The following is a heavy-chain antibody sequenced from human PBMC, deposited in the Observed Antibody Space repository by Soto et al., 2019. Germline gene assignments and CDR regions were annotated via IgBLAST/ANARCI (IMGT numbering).Heavy chain of an antibody. J-gene: IGHJ6*03. CDR2: IYYSGST. CDR1: GGSISSSSYY. V-gene: IGHV4-39*01. Sequence: SETLSLTCTVSGGSISSSSYYWGWIRQPPGKGLEWIGSIYYSGSTYYNPSLKSRVTISVDTSKNQFSLKLSSVTAADTAVYYCATTSDGYYYYYYMDVWGKGTTVTVSS. CDR3: ATTSDGYYYYYYMDV.